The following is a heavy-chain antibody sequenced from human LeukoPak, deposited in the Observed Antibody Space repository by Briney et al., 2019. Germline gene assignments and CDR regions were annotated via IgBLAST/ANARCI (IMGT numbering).Heavy chain of an antibody. CDR3: ARGGRITMVRGVRANYMDV. V-gene: IGHV4-34*01. Sequence: PSETLSLTCAVYGGSFSGYYWSWLRQPPGKGLEWIGEINHSGSTNYNPSLKSRVTISVDTSKNQFSLKLSSVTAADTAVYYCARGGRITMVRGVRANYMDVWGKGTTVTVSS. D-gene: IGHD3-10*01. CDR2: INHSGST. J-gene: IGHJ6*03. CDR1: GGSFSGYY.